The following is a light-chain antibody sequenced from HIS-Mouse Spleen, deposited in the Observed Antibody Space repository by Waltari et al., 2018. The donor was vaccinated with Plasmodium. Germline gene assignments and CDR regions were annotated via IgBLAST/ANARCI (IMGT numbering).Light chain of an antibody. J-gene: IGLJ2*01. CDR2: KDS. CDR1: TLGDKY. Sequence: SYELTQPPSVSVSPGQTASITCPGATLGDKYACWYQQKPGQAPVLVIYKDSKRPAGIPERFSGSNSGNTATLTISGTQAMEEADYYCQAWDSSTVVFGGGTKLTVL. CDR3: QAWDSSTVV. V-gene: IGLV3-1*01.